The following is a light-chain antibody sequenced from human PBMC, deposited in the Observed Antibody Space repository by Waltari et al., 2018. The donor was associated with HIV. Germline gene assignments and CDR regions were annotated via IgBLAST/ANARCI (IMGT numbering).Light chain of an antibody. V-gene: IGLV1-40*01. J-gene: IGLJ3*02. Sequence: QSVLTQPPSVSGAPGQRVTISCTGSSSNIGASYDVHWYQQFPGTAPKPLIYANSNRPSGVPDRFSGSKSGTSASLAITGLQAEDEADYYCQSYDSSLSAWVFGGGTKLTVL. CDR1: SSNIGASYD. CDR3: QSYDSSLSAWV. CDR2: ANS.